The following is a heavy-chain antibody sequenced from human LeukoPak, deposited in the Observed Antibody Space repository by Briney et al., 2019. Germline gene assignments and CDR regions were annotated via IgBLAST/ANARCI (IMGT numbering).Heavy chain of an antibody. CDR3: ARADNGYDH. D-gene: IGHD5-12*01. V-gene: IGHV3-7*05. CDR2: IKQDGSEK. CDR1: GFTFSTYW. Sequence: GGSLRLSCAASGFTFSTYWMTWVRQAPGKGLEWVANIKQDGSEKYYADSVKGRFSISRDNAKNSLYLQMNSLRAEDTAVYYCARADNGYDHWGQGTLVTVSS. J-gene: IGHJ4*02.